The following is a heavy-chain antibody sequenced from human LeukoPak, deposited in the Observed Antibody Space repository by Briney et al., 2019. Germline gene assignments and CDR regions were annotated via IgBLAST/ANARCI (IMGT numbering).Heavy chain of an antibody. J-gene: IGHJ4*02. CDR3: AREEALGSGSFDY. V-gene: IGHV4-61*08. CDR1: GGSISSGGYS. D-gene: IGHD1-26*01. Sequence: SETLSLTCAVSGGSISSGGYSWSWIRQPPGTGLEWIGYIYYSGSTSYNPSLKSRVTISVDTSKNQFSLKLSSVTAADTAVYYCAREEALGSGSFDYWGQGTLVTVSS. CDR2: IYYSGST.